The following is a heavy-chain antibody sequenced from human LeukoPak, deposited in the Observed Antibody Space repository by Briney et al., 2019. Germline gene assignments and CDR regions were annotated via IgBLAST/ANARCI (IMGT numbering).Heavy chain of an antibody. CDR2: IIPIFGTA. CDR3: AQNTDFWSGSPYYYYYMDV. D-gene: IGHD3-3*01. J-gene: IGHJ6*03. Sequence: SVKVSCKASGGTFSSYAISWVRQAPGQGLEWMGGIIPIFGTANYAQKFQGRVTITTDESTSTAYMELSSLRSEDTAVYHCAQNTDFWSGSPYYYYYMDVWGKGTTVTVSS. V-gene: IGHV1-69*05. CDR1: GGTFSSYA.